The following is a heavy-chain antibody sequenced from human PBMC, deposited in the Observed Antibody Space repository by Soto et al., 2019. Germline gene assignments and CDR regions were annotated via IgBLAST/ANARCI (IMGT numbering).Heavy chain of an antibody. V-gene: IGHV3-23*01. CDR2: INDNGDST. CDR1: GFKLRSYA. CDR3: AKASNSSPWFDSWLES. J-gene: IGHJ5*01. Sequence: GGSLTLSNADSGFKLRSYAMTAVRQAPGKWLEWVSSINDNGDSTHYADSVKGRFTISRDNSKNTLYLQMNSLTAEDTAVYFCAKASNSSPWFDSWLESWGQGT. D-gene: IGHD6-6*01.